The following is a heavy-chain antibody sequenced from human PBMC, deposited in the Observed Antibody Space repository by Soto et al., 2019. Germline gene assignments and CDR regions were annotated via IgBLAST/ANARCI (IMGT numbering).Heavy chain of an antibody. D-gene: IGHD4-4*01. J-gene: IGHJ6*02. CDR2: ISTYNGNT. V-gene: IGHV1-18*01. CDR1: GYTFTGYG. CDR3: ARDYHHYSNFRRYYYYYGMDV. Sequence: ASVKVSCKASGYTFTGYGISWVRQAPGQGLEWMGWISTYNGNTNYAQKLQGRVTMTTDTSTTTAYMELRSLRSDDTAVYYCARDYHHYSNFRRYYYYYGMDVWGQGTTVTVSS.